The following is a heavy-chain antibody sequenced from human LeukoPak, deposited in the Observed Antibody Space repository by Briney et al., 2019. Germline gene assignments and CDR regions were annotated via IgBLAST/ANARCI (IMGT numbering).Heavy chain of an antibody. CDR1: GVSFSSFQ. J-gene: IGHJ4*02. V-gene: IGHV4-4*09. Sequence: SETLSLTCTVSGVSFSSFQWSWIRQSPVKGLEWIGNIHMAGRTDYNPSLKSRVTISMDTSKSQFSLLLTSVSAADTAIYFCATSYGAKVAPFDLLGQGILVTVSS. D-gene: IGHD4-23*01. CDR2: IHMAGRT. CDR3: ATSYGAKVAPFDL.